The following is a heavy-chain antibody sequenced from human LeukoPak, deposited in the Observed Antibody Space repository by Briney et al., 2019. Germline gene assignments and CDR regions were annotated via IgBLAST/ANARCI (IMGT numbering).Heavy chain of an antibody. V-gene: IGHV3-74*01. D-gene: IGHD3-22*01. CDR2: INSDGST. CDR3: ARDSSGYYGPLGY. J-gene: IGHJ4*02. CDR1: GFTFSSSW. Sequence: PGGSLRLSCAASGFTFSSSWMHWVRQAPGKGLVWVSRINSDGSTIYADSVKGRFTISRDNAKNTLYLQMNSLRAEDTAVYYCARDSSGYYGPLGYWGQGTLVTVSS.